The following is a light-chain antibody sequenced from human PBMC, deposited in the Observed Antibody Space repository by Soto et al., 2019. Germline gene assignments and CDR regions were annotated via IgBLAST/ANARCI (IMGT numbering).Light chain of an antibody. V-gene: IGLV2-23*02. Sequence: QSALTQPRSVSGSPGQSVTISCTGTSSDVGSYNVVSWYQQYPGKAPKLIIFEVSERPSGVSNRFSGSKSGSTASLTISGLQAEDEADYYCCSYAGGITFWVFGGGTKVTVL. CDR1: SSDVGSYNV. CDR2: EVS. J-gene: IGLJ3*02. CDR3: CSYAGGITFWV.